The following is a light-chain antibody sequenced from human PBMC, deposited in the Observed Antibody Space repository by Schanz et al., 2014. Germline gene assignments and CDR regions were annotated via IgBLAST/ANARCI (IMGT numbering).Light chain of an antibody. CDR1: NTDVGSTYL. Sequence: QSALTQPASVSASPGQSITISCTGTNTDVGSTYLVSWYQQHPGEAPKLLILGGSIRPSGISDRFSGSKSANTASLTVSGLQAEDEADYYCSSFGGSNNPPWVFGGGTKLTVL. V-gene: IGLV2-14*02. CDR2: GGS. J-gene: IGLJ3*02. CDR3: SSFGGSNNPPWV.